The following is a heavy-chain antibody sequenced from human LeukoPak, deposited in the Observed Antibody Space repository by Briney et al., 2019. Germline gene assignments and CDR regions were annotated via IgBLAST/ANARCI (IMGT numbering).Heavy chain of an antibody. J-gene: IGHJ4*02. D-gene: IGHD3-3*01. CDR3: AKQAPTTIFDVGSAHFDY. CDR2: ISGNGGNK. Sequence: GKSLRLSCATSGFSFSTYAMAWVRQAPGTGLEWVATISGNGGNKYYANSVKGRFTISRDNSRNTVTVYLQMSSLRSDDTAIYYCAKQAPTTIFDVGSAHFDYWGQGTLVTVSS. CDR1: GFSFSTYA. V-gene: IGHV3-23*01.